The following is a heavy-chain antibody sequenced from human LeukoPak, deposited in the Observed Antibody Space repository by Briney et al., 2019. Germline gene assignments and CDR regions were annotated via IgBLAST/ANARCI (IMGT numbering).Heavy chain of an antibody. Sequence: GRSLRLSCAASGFTFSSYGMHWVRQAPGKGLEWVAVISYDGSNKYYADSVKGRFTISRDNSKNTLYLDMNSLRAEDTAVYYCARGHTAVTRHFDFWGQGTLVTVSS. J-gene: IGHJ4*02. CDR2: ISYDGSNK. CDR1: GFTFSSYG. V-gene: IGHV3-30*03. D-gene: IGHD4-17*01. CDR3: ARGHTAVTRHFDF.